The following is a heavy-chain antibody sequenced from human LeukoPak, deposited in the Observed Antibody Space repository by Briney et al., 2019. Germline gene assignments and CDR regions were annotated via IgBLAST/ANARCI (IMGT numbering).Heavy chain of an antibody. CDR1: GDSIRNYY. Sequence: SETLSLTCNVSGDSIRNYYWSWIRQPPGKGLEWIGSVYYGRSPYFNPSLESRATISVDTSKNHFSLKMSSVTAADTAVYYCARSSGTGTFSYWGQGTLVTVSS. J-gene: IGHJ4*02. CDR2: VYYGRSP. D-gene: IGHD6-25*01. V-gene: IGHV4-39*02. CDR3: ARSSGTGTFSY.